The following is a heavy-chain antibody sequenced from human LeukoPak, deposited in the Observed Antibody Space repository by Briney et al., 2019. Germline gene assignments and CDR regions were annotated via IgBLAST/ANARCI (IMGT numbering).Heavy chain of an antibody. CDR1: GFTFSGYS. J-gene: IGHJ4*02. CDR2: ISSDSTYI. V-gene: IGHV3-21*01. D-gene: IGHD5/OR15-5a*01. CDR3: ARFETVSAKPFEY. Sequence: GGSLRLSCAASGFTFSGYSMNWVRQAPGKGLEWVSSISSDSTYIFYADSVKGRFTVSRDNAKNSLYLQMNSLRAEDTAVYYCARFETVSAKPFEYWGQGTLVTVSS.